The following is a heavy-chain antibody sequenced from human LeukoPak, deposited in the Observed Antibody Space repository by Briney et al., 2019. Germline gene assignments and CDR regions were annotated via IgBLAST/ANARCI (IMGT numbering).Heavy chain of an antibody. J-gene: IGHJ5*02. V-gene: IGHV3-23*01. CDR3: AKDEDVANYYILTGYYPYNWFDP. CDR1: GFTFRSYG. Sequence: GGSVRLSCTASGFTFRSYGMSWVRQAPGKGLEWVSGISGRGGSTYYADSVKGRFTISRDNSKNTLYLQMNSLRSEDTAVYYCAKDEDVANYYILTGYYPYNWFDPWGQGTLVTVSS. D-gene: IGHD3-9*01. CDR2: ISGRGGST.